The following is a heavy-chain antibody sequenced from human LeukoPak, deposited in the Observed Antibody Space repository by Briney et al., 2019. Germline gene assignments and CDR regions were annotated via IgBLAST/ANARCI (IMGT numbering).Heavy chain of an antibody. CDR1: GYSFTSYW. CDR3: ARHRAAAEGGALDY. Sequence: GASLQISCKGSGYSFTSYWIGWVRQVPGKGLEWMGIIYPGDSDTRYSPSFQGQVTISADKSISAAYLQWSSLKASDNAIYYCARHRAAAEGGALDYWGQGTLVTVSS. D-gene: IGHD6-13*01. CDR2: IYPGDSDT. J-gene: IGHJ4*02. V-gene: IGHV5-51*01.